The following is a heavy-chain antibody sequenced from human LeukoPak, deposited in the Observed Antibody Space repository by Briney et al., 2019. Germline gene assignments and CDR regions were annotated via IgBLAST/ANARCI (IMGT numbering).Heavy chain of an antibody. Sequence: GGSLRLSCAASGFTFSDSYMTWIRQAPGKWLEWVSYISNSGSSIYYADSVKGRFTTSRDNAKGSLYLQMNSLRAEDTAVYYCGRGHWGLDYWGQGALVTVSS. CDR1: GFTFSDSY. J-gene: IGHJ4*02. CDR3: GRGHWGLDY. D-gene: IGHD7-27*01. CDR2: ISNSGSSI. V-gene: IGHV3-11*04.